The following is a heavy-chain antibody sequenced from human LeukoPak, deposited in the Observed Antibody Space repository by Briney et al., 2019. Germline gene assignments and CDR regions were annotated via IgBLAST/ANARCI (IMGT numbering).Heavy chain of an antibody. CDR2: IYWNDDK. D-gene: IGHD1-14*01. CDR1: GFSLSTSGVG. V-gene: IGHV2-5*01. J-gene: IGHJ4*02. CDR3: AHSHPLTKLLIYFDY. Sequence: SGPTLVNPTQTLTLTCTFSGFSLSTSGVGVGWIRQPPGKALEWLALIYWNDDKRYSPSLKSRFTITKDTSKNQVVLTMTNMDPVDTATYYCAHSHPLTKLLIYFDYWGQGTLVTVSS.